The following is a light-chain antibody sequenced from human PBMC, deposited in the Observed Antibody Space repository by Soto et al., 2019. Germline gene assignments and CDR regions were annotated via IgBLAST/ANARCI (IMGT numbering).Light chain of an antibody. CDR1: SSDFGDYNY. J-gene: IGLJ1*01. CDR2: GVS. CDR3: GSYTTSSSV. Sequence: QSALTQPASVSGSPGQSITISCTGTSSDFGDYNYVSWYQQHPGKAPKLMIYGVSNGPSGVSPRFSGSKSGYTASLTISGLQTEDEADYYCGSYTTSSSVFGTGTKLTVL. V-gene: IGLV2-14*03.